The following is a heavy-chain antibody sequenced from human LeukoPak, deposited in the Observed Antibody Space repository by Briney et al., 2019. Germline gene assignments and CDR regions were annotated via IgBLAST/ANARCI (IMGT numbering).Heavy chain of an antibody. V-gene: IGHV4-59*01. CDR1: GGSISDYY. J-gene: IGHJ4*02. CDR2: IHYSETT. Sequence: PSETLSLTCTVSGGSISDYYWSWIRQPPDKGLEWIGYIHYSETTTYNPSLKSRVTISLDTSKNQFSLELASVTAADTAVYFCARGTGLTYWGQGTLVTVSS. CDR3: ARGTGLTY.